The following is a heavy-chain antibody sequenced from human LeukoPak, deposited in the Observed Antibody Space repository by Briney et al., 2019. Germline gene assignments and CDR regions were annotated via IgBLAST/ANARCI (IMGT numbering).Heavy chain of an antibody. CDR1: GFTFSSYA. V-gene: IGHV3-23*01. Sequence: GGSLRLSCAASGFTFSSYAMSWVRQAPGKGLEWVSAISGSGGSTYYADSVKGRFTISRDNSKNTLYLQMNSLRAEDTAVYYCATSIVATILTPTNDAFDIWGQGTMVTVSS. D-gene: IGHD5-12*01. CDR2: ISGSGGST. CDR3: ATSIVATILTPTNDAFDI. J-gene: IGHJ3*02.